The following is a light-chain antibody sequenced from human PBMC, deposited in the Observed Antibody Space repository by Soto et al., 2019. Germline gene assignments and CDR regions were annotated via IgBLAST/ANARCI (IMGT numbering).Light chain of an antibody. J-gene: IGLJ3*02. CDR1: SSDVGGYNY. Sequence: QSVLTQPPSASGSPGQSVTISCTGTSSDVGGYNYVSWYQQHPGKAPKLMIYAVSERPSGVPDRFSGSKSGTSVSLAISGLRSDDEATYYCAAWDDTLDAQVFGGGTKLTVL. V-gene: IGLV2-8*01. CDR3: AAWDDTLDAQV. CDR2: AVS.